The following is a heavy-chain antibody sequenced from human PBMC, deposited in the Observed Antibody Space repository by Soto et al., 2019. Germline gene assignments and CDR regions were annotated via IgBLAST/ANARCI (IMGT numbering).Heavy chain of an antibody. V-gene: IGHV1-18*04. CDR2: ISAYNGNT. D-gene: IGHD2-2*01. CDR3: ARDLGGYCSSTSCPGISDY. CDR1: GYTFTSYG. Sequence: GASVKVSCKASGYTFTSYGSSWGRQAPGQGLEWMGWISAYNGNTNYAQKLQGRVTMTTDTSTSTAYMELRSLRSDDTAVYYCARDLGGYCSSTSCPGISDYWGQGTLVPVSS. J-gene: IGHJ4*02.